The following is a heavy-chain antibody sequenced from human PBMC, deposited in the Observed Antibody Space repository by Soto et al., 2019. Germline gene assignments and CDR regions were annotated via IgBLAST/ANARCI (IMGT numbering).Heavy chain of an antibody. D-gene: IGHD6-6*01. V-gene: IGHV3-13*01. J-gene: IGHJ6*02. Sequence: GGSLRLSCAASGFTFSSYDMHWVRQATGKGLEWVSAIGTAGDTYYPGSVKGRFTISRENAKNSLYLQMNSLRAGDTAVYYCARRGPQYRSSSDGEYGMDVWGQGTTVTV. CDR1: GFTFSSYD. CDR2: IGTAGDT. CDR3: ARRGPQYRSSSDGEYGMDV.